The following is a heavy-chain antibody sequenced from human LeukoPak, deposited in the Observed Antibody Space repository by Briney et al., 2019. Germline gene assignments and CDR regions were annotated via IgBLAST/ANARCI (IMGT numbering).Heavy chain of an antibody. D-gene: IGHD3-10*01. V-gene: IGHV3-9*01. CDR3: AKGGEAKWFGELIQTQYYYYMDV. CDR1: GFNFDDHA. Sequence: GGSLRLSCAASGFNFDDHAMHWVRQGPGKGLEWVSGISWNSGTIGYADSVKGRFTISRDNAKNSVYLEMNSLRVEDTAVYYCAKGGEAKWFGELIQTQYYYYMDVWGKGTTVTVSS. CDR2: ISWNSGTI. J-gene: IGHJ6*03.